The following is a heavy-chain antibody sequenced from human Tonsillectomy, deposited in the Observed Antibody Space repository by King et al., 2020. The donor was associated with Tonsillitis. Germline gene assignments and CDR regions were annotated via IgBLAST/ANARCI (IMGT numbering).Heavy chain of an antibody. D-gene: IGHD6-13*01. CDR3: ARNTSSSASDGYFQH. CDR2: IFSNDEN. CDR1: CFSLGNSRMG. J-gene: IGHJ1*01. V-gene: IGHV2-26*01. Sequence: VTLKESGPVLVKPTETLTLTCTVSCFSLGNSRMGVSWIRQPPGKALEWLAHIFSNDENSYSPFLNTRLTISKDTSKSQVFLTMTNMDPVDTDTYYCARNTSSSASDGYFQHWGQGTLVTVSS.